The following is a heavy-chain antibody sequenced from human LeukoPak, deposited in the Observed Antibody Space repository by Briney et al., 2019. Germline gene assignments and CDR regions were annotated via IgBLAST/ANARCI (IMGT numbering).Heavy chain of an antibody. Sequence: GGSLRLSCAASGFTFISYAMNWVRQAPGKGPEWVSAISGGGGSTYYADSVKGRFTISRDNSKNTLYLQMNSLRAEDTAVYYCAREGGYSYGSGLDYWGQGTLVTVSS. CDR3: AREGGYSYGSGLDY. CDR2: ISGGGGST. CDR1: GFTFISYA. V-gene: IGHV3-23*01. D-gene: IGHD5-18*01. J-gene: IGHJ4*02.